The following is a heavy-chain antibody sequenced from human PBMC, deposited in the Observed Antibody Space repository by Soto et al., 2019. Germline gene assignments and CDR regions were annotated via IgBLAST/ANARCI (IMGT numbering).Heavy chain of an antibody. CDR1: GFTFTNSA. J-gene: IGHJ4*02. CDR3: AAKYYDFWSGYYALPENEY. CDR2: IVVGSGHT. V-gene: IGHV1-58*01. D-gene: IGHD3-3*01. Sequence: SVKVSCKASGFTFTNSAVQWVRQVRGQRLELIGWIVVGSGHTNYAQKFQEGVTITRDMSTSTAYMELSSLSSEDTAVYYCAAKYYDFWSGYYALPENEYWGQGTMVAVSS.